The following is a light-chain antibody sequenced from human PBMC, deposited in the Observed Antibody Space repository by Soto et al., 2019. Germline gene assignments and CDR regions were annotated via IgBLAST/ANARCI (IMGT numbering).Light chain of an antibody. CDR3: QQYYTTPYT. CDR2: WAS. CDR1: QSVLYSSNNKSY. V-gene: IGKV4-1*01. J-gene: IGKJ2*01. Sequence: DIVMTQFPDSLTVPLGERATINCKSSQSVLYSSNNKSYLAWYQHKPGQPPKVLIYWASTRESGVPDRFSGSGSGTDCTLTISSLQADDVAVYYCQQYYTTPYTFGQGTKLEIK.